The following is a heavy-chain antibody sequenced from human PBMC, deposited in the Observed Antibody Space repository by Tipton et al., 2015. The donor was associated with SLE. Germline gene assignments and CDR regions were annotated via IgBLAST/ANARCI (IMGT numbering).Heavy chain of an antibody. CDR1: GGSISSSSYY. CDR2: IYYNVST. Sequence: TLSLTCTVSGGSISSSSYYWGWIRQPPGKGLEWIGSIYYNVSTYYNPSLKSRVTISVDTSKNQFSLKLSSVTAADTAVYYYARGRSTSLPMDVWGKGTTVTVSS. V-gene: IGHV4-39*07. J-gene: IGHJ6*03. CDR3: ARGRSTSLPMDV. D-gene: IGHD2-2*01.